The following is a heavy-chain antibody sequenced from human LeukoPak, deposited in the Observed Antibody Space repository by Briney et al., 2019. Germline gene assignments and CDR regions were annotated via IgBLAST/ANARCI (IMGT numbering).Heavy chain of an antibody. CDR1: GYTFTSYG. CDR2: ISAYNGNT. V-gene: IGHV1-18*01. J-gene: IGHJ4*02. Sequence: ASVKVSCKASGYTFTSYGISWVRQAPGQGLEWMGWISAYNGNTNYAQKLQGRVTMTTDTSTSTAYMELRSLRSDDTAVYYCARAPHGYDFWSGYYQSYYFDYWGQGTLVTVSS. D-gene: IGHD3-3*01. CDR3: ARAPHGYDFWSGYYQSYYFDY.